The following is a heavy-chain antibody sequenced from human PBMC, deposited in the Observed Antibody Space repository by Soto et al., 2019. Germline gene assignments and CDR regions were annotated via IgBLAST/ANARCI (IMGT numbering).Heavy chain of an antibody. CDR3: ARSRGGYVNDYYYYYMDV. D-gene: IGHD5-12*01. CDR1: GFTFSSYS. Sequence: GGSLRLSFAASGFTFSSYSMNWVRQAPGKGLEWVSSISSSSSYIYYADSVKGRFTISRDNAKNSLYLQMNSLRAEDTAVYYCARSRGGYVNDYYYYYMDVWGKGTTVTVSS. CDR2: ISSSSSYI. V-gene: IGHV3-21*01. J-gene: IGHJ6*03.